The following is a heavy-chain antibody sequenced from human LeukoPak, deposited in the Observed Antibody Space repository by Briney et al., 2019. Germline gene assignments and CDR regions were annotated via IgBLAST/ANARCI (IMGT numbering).Heavy chain of an antibody. D-gene: IGHD3-22*01. Sequence: GGSLRLSCAASGFTFSSYSMNWVRQAPGKGLEWVSAISGSGGSTYYADSVKGLFTISRDNSKNTLYLQMNSLRAEDTAVYYCAKDRHDPYDSSGYYYYWGQGTLVTVSS. CDR3: AKDRHDPYDSSGYYYY. CDR1: GFTFSSYS. J-gene: IGHJ4*02. V-gene: IGHV3-23*01. CDR2: ISGSGGST.